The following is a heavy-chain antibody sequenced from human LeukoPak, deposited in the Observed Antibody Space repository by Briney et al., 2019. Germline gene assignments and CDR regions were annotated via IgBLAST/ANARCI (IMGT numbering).Heavy chain of an antibody. CDR3: ATAIAARRSEYFQH. V-gene: IGHV1-24*01. Sequence: ASVKVSCKVSGYTLTELSMHWVRQAPGKGLEWRGGFDPEDGETIYAQKFQGRVTMTEDTSTDTAYMELSSLRSEDTAVYYCATAIAARRSEYFQHWGQGTLVTVSS. CDR2: FDPEDGET. D-gene: IGHD6-6*01. J-gene: IGHJ1*01. CDR1: GYTLTELS.